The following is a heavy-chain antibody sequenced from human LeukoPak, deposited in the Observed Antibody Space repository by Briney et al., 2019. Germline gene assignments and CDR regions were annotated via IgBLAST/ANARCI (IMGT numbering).Heavy chain of an antibody. V-gene: IGHV3-53*01. CDR3: AREGYGGNSGRDY. Sequence: GGSLRLSCAASGFTVSSNYMSWVRQAPGKGLEWVSVIYSGGSTYYADSVKGRFTISRDNPKNTLYLQMNSLRAEDTAVYYCAREGYGGNSGRDYWGQGTLVTVSP. CDR1: GFTVSSNY. CDR2: IYSGGST. D-gene: IGHD4-23*01. J-gene: IGHJ4*02.